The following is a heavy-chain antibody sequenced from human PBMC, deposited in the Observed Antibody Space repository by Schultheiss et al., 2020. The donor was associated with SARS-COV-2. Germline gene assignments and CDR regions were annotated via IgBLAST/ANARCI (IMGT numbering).Heavy chain of an antibody. Sequence: SETLSLTCTVSGGSISSGGYYWSWIRQHPGKGLEWIGYIYYSGSTYYNPSLKSRVTISVDTSKNQFSLKLSSVTAADTAVYYCARQAPLDSGSYYWVFDYWGQGTLVTVSS. CDR2: IYYSGST. D-gene: IGHD1-26*01. J-gene: IGHJ4*02. V-gene: IGHV4-31*03. CDR1: GGSISSGGYY. CDR3: ARQAPLDSGSYYWVFDY.